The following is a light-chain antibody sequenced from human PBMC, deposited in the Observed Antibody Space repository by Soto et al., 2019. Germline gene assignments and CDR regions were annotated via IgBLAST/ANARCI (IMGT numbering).Light chain of an antibody. Sequence: DIPMTQSPSTLSASIGYRFTITCLASQSINNWLAWYQQKPGKAPKLLIYKASSLHSGVPSRFSGSGSGTAFTLTISRLQTDDFATYYCQQFYSYRPFRQGTRLAIK. CDR3: QQFYSYRP. CDR2: KAS. V-gene: IGKV1-5*03. J-gene: IGKJ5*01. CDR1: QSINNW.